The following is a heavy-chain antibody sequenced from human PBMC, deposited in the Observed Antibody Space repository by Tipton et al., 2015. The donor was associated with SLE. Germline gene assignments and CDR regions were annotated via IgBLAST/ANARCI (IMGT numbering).Heavy chain of an antibody. J-gene: IGHJ5*02. CDR2: LYHRGST. CDR1: GYSITRGDY. V-gene: IGHV4-38-2*02. Sequence: TLSLTCAVSGYSITRGDYWGWIRQPPGKGLGWVGSLYHRGSTYYNPSLKSRVTISTDTSKNESYLKLTSVTATDTAVYFCARDPYDSTWRNGWFDPWGQGTLVTVSS. CDR3: ARDPYDSTWRNGWFDP. D-gene: IGHD6-13*01.